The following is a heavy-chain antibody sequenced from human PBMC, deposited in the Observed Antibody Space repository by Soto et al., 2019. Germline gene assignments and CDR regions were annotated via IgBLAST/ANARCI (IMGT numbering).Heavy chain of an antibody. CDR3: ARVEGIAAADKGGWFDP. CDR2: IYYSGST. D-gene: IGHD6-13*01. CDR1: GGSISSGGYY. Sequence: PSETLSLTCTVSGGSISSGGYYWSWIRQHPGKGLEWIGYIYYSGSTYYNPSLKSRVTISVDTSKNQFSLKLSSVTAADTAVYYCARVEGIAAADKGGWFDPWGQGTLVTVSS. J-gene: IGHJ5*02. V-gene: IGHV4-31*03.